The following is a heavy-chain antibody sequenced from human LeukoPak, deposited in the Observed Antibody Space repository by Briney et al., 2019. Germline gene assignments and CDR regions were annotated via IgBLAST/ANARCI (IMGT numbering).Heavy chain of an antibody. Sequence: PGGSLRLSCATSGFTFSDYYMSWIRQAPGKGLEWVANIKHDGSEKYYVDSVKGRFTISRDNAKNSLFLQMNSLRVEDTAVYFCSRMFDFGRVWGQGTLVTVSS. CDR1: GFTFSDYY. V-gene: IGHV3-7*01. D-gene: IGHD3-9*01. CDR2: IKHDGSEK. CDR3: SRMFDFGRV. J-gene: IGHJ4*02.